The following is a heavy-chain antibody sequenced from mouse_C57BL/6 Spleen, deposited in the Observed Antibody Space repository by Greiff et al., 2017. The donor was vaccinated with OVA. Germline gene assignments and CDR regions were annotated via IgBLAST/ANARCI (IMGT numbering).Heavy chain of an antibody. CDR1: GFNIKDYY. Sequence: EVKVVESGAELVKPGASVKLSCTASGFNIKDYYMHWVKQRTEQGLEWIGRIDPEAGETKYAPKFQGKATITAYSASNTAYLQLSILTSEDTAVYYCARDAYDVYAMDYWGQGTSVTVSS. J-gene: IGHJ4*01. CDR2: IDPEAGET. V-gene: IGHV14-2*01. CDR3: ARDAYDVYAMDY. D-gene: IGHD2-2*01.